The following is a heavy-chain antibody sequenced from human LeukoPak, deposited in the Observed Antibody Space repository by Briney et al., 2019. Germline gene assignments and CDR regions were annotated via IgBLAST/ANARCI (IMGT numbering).Heavy chain of an antibody. Sequence: PGGSLRLSCAASGFTFSSYAMSWVRQAPGKGLEWVSAISGSGGSTYYADSVKGRFTISRDNSKNTLYLQMNSLKAEDTAVYYCAKGWELLDYYYYMDVWGKGTTVTVSS. J-gene: IGHJ6*03. CDR2: ISGSGGST. CDR1: GFTFSSYA. CDR3: AKGWELLDYYYYMDV. V-gene: IGHV3-23*01. D-gene: IGHD1-26*01.